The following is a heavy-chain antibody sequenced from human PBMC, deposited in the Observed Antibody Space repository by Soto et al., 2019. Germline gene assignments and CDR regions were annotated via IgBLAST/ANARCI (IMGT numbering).Heavy chain of an antibody. J-gene: IGHJ6*02. CDR3: ARDRPTADADYGMDG. CDR2: INPSGGSR. D-gene: IGHD1-1*01. Sequence: VQLVQSGAAVKKSGASVKVSCKASGYTFITYYIHWVRQAPGQGLEWMGIINPSGGSRSHAQKFQGRLTMTRDTSTSTLYMELSSLRSEDTAVYYCARDRPTADADYGMDGWGQGTMVTVS. V-gene: IGHV1-46*01. CDR1: GYTFITYY.